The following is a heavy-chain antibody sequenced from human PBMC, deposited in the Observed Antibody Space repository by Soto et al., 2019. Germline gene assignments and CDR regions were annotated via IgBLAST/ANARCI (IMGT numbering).Heavy chain of an antibody. CDR2: LTSSGGTT. CDR3: AQVMGGWVTQFYFDY. V-gene: IGHV3-23*01. D-gene: IGHD2-21*02. CDR1: GFTFSRHG. Sequence: EVQLLESGGGLVQPGGSLRLSCAASGFTFSRHGMSWVRQAPGKGLEWVSALTSSGGTTYYADSVKGRFTISRDNSKNTLYLHMSSLIVEDTVVYYCAQVMGGWVTQFYFDYWGQGALVTVSS. J-gene: IGHJ4*02.